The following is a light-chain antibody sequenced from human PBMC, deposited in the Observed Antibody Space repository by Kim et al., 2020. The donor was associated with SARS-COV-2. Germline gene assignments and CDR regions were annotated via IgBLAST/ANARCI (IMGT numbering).Light chain of an antibody. CDR2: GAS. Sequence: GSPGERTPLSCRACQSVSSNLAWYQQKPGQAPRLLIYGASTRATGIPARFSGSGSGTEFTLTISSLQSEEFAVYYCQQYNNWTRTFGQGTKVDIK. CDR3: QQYNNWTRT. V-gene: IGKV3-15*01. CDR1: QSVSSN. J-gene: IGKJ1*01.